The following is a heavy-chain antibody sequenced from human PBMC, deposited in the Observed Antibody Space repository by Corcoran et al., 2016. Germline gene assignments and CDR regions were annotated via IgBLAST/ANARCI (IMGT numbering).Heavy chain of an antibody. CDR3: ASSSGWYWYLDY. Sequence: EVQLVESGGGLVQPGGSLRLSCAASGFTFSSYWMSWVRQAPGKGLEWVANIKQDGSEKYYVDSVKGRFTISRDNAKNSLYLQMNSRRAEDTAVYDCASSSGWYWYLDYWGQGTLVTVSS. CDR2: IKQDGSEK. D-gene: IGHD6-19*01. V-gene: IGHV3-7*01. CDR1: GFTFSSYW. J-gene: IGHJ4*02.